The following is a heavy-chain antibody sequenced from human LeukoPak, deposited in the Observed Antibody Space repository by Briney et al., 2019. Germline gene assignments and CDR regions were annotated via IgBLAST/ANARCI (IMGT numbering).Heavy chain of an antibody. D-gene: IGHD3-22*01. CDR2: ISYDGSNK. CDR1: GFTFSSYA. V-gene: IGHV3-30-3*01. Sequence: GGSLRLSCAASGFTFSSYAMHWVRQAPGKGLEWVAVISYDGSNKYYADSVKGRFTISRDNSKNTLYLQMNSLRAEDTAVYYCASAHLDSSGYYYIDYWGQGTLVTVSS. J-gene: IGHJ4*02. CDR3: ASAHLDSSGYYYIDY.